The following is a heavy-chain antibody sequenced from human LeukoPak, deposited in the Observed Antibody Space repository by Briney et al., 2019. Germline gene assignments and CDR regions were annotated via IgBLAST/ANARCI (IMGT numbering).Heavy chain of an antibody. V-gene: IGHV3-48*03. CDR3: ARDSYYGGTQDY. CDR2: ISTSGGTV. CDR1: GFLFSSYE. D-gene: IGHD4-23*01. J-gene: IGHJ4*02. Sequence: GGSLRLSCAASGFLFSSYEMNWVRQAPGKGLEWVSYISTSGGTVYYADSVKGRFTISRDNAKNSLYLQMNSLRAEDTAVYYCARDSYYGGTQDYWGQGTLVTVSS.